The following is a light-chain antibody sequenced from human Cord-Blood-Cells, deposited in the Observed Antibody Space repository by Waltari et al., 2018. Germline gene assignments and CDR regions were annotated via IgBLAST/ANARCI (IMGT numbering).Light chain of an antibody. V-gene: IGKV3-11*01. CDR1: QSVSSY. CDR2: DAS. J-gene: IGKJ4*01. CDR3: QQRSNWPPVT. Sequence: EIVLTHSPATLSFSPGERATPSCRASQSVSSYLAWYQQKPGQAPRLLIYDASNRATGIPSRFSGSGSGTDFTLTISSLEPEDFAVYYCQQRSNWPPVTFGGGTKVEIK.